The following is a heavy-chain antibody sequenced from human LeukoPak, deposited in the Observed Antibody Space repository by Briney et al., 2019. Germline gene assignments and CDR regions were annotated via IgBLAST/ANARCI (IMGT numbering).Heavy chain of an antibody. CDR3: ERGYSYGYRP. Sequence: PSETLSLTCAVYGGSFSGYYWSWIRQPPGKGLEWIGEINHSGSTNYNPSLKSRVTISVDTSKNQFSLKLSSVTAADTAVYYCERGYSYGYRPWGQGTLVTVSS. D-gene: IGHD5-18*01. CDR2: INHSGST. J-gene: IGHJ5*02. V-gene: IGHV4-34*01. CDR1: GGSFSGYY.